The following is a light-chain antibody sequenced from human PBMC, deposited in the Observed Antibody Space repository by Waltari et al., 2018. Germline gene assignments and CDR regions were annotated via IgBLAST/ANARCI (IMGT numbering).Light chain of an antibody. J-gene: IGLJ3*02. CDR3: AAWDDNLTGPL. V-gene: IGLV1-47*01. Sequence: SVLTQPPSASGTPGQTVTIPCSGSSSNIGGNFVYWYQQLPGMAPQLLIYKNNQRPSGVPDRFSGSKSGTSASLAISGLRSDDEAEYYCAAWDDNLTGPLFG. CDR1: SSNIGGNF. CDR2: KNN.